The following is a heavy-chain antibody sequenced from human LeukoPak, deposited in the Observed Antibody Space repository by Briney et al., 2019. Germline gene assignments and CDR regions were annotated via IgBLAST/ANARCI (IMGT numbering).Heavy chain of an antibody. V-gene: IGHV4-31*03. Sequence: SETLSLTCTVSGGSISSGGYYWSWVRQHGGKGLEWIEYIYYRGSTYYNPSLKSRVTISVDTSKNQFSLKLSSVTAADTAVYYCAREGYCSGGSCFHHAFDIWGQGTMVTVSS. CDR3: AREGYCSGGSCFHHAFDI. J-gene: IGHJ3*02. CDR1: GGSISSGGYY. D-gene: IGHD2-15*01. CDR2: IYYRGST.